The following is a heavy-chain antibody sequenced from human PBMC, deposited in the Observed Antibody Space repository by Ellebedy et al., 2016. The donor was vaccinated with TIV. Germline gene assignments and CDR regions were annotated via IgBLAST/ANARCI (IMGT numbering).Heavy chain of an antibody. Sequence: ASVKVSXXSSGYTFTNYYIHWVRQAPGQGLEWMGIINPSRGSTSYAPRFQGRVTMTRDTSTRTVYLEVTSLKSEDTAVYYCARDGAPLPPIGDNGNWFDPWGQGTLITVSS. CDR2: INPSRGST. V-gene: IGHV1-46*01. CDR1: GYTFTNYY. J-gene: IGHJ5*02. D-gene: IGHD4-17*01. CDR3: ARDGAPLPPIGDNGNWFDP.